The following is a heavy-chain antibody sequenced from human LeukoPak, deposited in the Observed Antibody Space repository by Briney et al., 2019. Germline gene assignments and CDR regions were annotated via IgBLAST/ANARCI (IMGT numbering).Heavy chain of an antibody. Sequence: GGSLRLSCAAPGFTLSGYWMSWVRQAPGKGLEWVADINQDGSERHYVESVKGRFAISRDNAKNSLFLQMNSLRAEDTAVYYCVRDGGGYKYGNDAFDMWGQGTMVTVSS. V-gene: IGHV3-7*01. CDR3: VRDGGGYKYGNDAFDM. D-gene: IGHD5-18*01. J-gene: IGHJ3*02. CDR1: GFTLSGYW. CDR2: INQDGSER.